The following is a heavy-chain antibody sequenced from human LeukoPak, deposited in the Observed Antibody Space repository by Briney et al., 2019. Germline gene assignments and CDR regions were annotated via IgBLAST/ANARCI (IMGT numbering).Heavy chain of an antibody. V-gene: IGHV1-8*01. J-gene: IGHJ6*02. D-gene: IGHD2-2*01. Sequence: ASVKVSCKASGYTFTSYDINWVRQATGQGLEWMGWMNPNSGNTGYAQKFQGRVTMTRNTSISTAYMELSSLRSEDTAVYYCARDHLVVPGGYEDHYYGMDVWGQGTTVTVSS. CDR1: GYTFTSYD. CDR3: ARDHLVVPGGYEDHYYGMDV. CDR2: MNPNSGNT.